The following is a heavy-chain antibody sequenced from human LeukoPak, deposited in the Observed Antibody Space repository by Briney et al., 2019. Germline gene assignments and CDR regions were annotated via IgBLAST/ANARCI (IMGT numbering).Heavy chain of an antibody. J-gene: IGHJ4*02. CDR3: ARGDIAYYDILTGYRFDY. CDR2: ISSSSYI. D-gene: IGHD3-9*01. Sequence: PGGSLRLSCAASGFTFSSYSMNWVRQAPGKGLEWVSSISSSSYIYYADSVKGRFTISRDNAKNSLYLQVNSLRAEDTAVYYCARGDIAYYDILTGYRFDYWGQGTLVTVSS. CDR1: GFTFSSYS. V-gene: IGHV3-21*01.